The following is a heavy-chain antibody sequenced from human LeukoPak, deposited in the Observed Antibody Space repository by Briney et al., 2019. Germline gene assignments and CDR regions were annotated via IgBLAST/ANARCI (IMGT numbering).Heavy chain of an antibody. CDR2: ISAYNGNT. V-gene: IGHV1-18*01. CDR3: VRDSLIVVVPAAIPYYYYYGMDV. CDR1: DYTFTSYG. Sequence: VASVKVSCKASDYTFTSYGISWVRQAPGQGLEWMGWISAYNGNTNYAQKLQGRVTMTTDTSTSTAYMELRSLRSDDTAVYYCVRDSLIVVVPAAIPYYYYYGMDVWGQGTTVTVSS. J-gene: IGHJ6*02. D-gene: IGHD2-2*02.